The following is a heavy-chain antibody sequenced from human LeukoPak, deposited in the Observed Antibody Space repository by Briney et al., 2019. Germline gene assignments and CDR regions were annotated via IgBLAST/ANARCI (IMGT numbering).Heavy chain of an antibody. Sequence: PSETLSLTCIVSGVSISSYYWSWIRQPPGKGLEWIGYINYSGSTKYNPSLKSPITISVDTSKNHLSLKLSSVTAADTAVYYCARGQQWFDPWGQGTLVTVSS. D-gene: IGHD6-13*01. V-gene: IGHV4-59*12. CDR1: GVSISSYY. CDR2: INYSGST. J-gene: IGHJ5*02. CDR3: ARGQQWFDP.